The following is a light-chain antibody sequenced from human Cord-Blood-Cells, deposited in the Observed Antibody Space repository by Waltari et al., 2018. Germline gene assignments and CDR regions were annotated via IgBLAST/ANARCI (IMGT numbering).Light chain of an antibody. CDR2: RNN. V-gene: IGLV1-47*01. CDR3: AAWDDSLSGWV. Sequence: QSVLTQPPSASGTPGQRVTISCSGSSSNIGSHYVYWYQQLPGTDPKLLIFRNNQRPAGVPDRFSGSKSGTSASLAISGLRSEDEAEYYCAAWDDSLSGWVFGGGTKLTVL. J-gene: IGLJ3*02. CDR1: SSNIGSHY.